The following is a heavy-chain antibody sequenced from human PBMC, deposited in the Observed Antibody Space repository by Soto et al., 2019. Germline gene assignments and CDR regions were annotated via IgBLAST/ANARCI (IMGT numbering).Heavy chain of an antibody. V-gene: IGHV3-15*01. CDR2: IKSKTDGGTT. J-gene: IGHJ6*03. CDR1: GFTSSNAW. Sequence: GGSLRLSCAASGFTSSNAWMSWVRQAPGKGLEWVGRIKSKTDGGTTDYAAPVKGRFTISRDDSKNTLYLQMNSLKTEDTAVYYCTTQFYDFWSGNGSPYYMDVWGKGTTVNVSS. CDR3: TTQFYDFWSGNGSPYYMDV. D-gene: IGHD3-3*01.